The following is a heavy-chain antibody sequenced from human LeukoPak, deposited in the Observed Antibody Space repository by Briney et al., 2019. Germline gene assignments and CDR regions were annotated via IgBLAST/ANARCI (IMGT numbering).Heavy chain of an antibody. Sequence: ASVKVSCKASGYTFTSYYMHWVRQAPGQGLEWMGIINPSGVSTSYAQKFQGRVTMTRDTSTSTVYMELSSLRSEDTAVYYCARAPYCSSTSCYPLGDAFDIWGQGTMVTVSS. CDR1: GYTFTSYY. CDR2: INPSGVST. J-gene: IGHJ3*02. CDR3: ARAPYCSSTSCYPLGDAFDI. D-gene: IGHD2-2*01. V-gene: IGHV1-46*01.